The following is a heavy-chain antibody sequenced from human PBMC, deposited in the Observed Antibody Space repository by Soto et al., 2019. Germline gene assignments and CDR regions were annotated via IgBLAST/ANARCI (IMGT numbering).Heavy chain of an antibody. CDR2: IYYSGST. CDR1: GGSVSSGRFY. J-gene: IGHJ4*02. Sequence: QVQLQESGPGLVKPSETLSLTCTVSGGSVSSGRFYWSWIRQPPGKGLEWIGYIYYSGSTYYNPSLKSRVTISVDTSKNQFSLKLSSVTAADTAVYYCAMGVSVTTQIDYWGQGTLVTVSS. CDR3: AMGVSVTTQIDY. D-gene: IGHD4-17*01. V-gene: IGHV4-61*01.